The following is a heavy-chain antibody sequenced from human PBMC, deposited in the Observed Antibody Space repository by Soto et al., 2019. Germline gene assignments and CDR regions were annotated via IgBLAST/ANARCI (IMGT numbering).Heavy chain of an antibody. J-gene: IGHJ4*02. D-gene: IGHD3-3*01. CDR3: AKSXPSYYDFWSGYPYYFDY. Sequence: PGGSLRLSCAASGFTFSSYGMHWVRQAPGKGLEWVAVISYDGSNKYYADSVKGRFTISRDNSKNTLYLQMNSLRAEDTAVYYCAKSXPSYYDFWSGYPYYFDYWGQGTLVTVSS. CDR2: ISYDGSNK. CDR1: GFTFSSYG. V-gene: IGHV3-30*18.